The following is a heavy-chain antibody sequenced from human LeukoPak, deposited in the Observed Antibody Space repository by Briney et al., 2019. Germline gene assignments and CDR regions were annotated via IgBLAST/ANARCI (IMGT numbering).Heavy chain of an antibody. D-gene: IGHD6-13*01. J-gene: IGHJ4*02. Sequence: PSETLSLTCAVYGGSFSGYYWSWIRHPPGKGLEWIGEINHSGSTNYNPSLKSRVTISVDTSKNQFSLKLSSVTAADTAVYYCARGRGYSSSRYFYWGRGTLVTVSS. V-gene: IGHV4-34*01. CDR2: INHSGST. CDR3: ARGRGYSSSRYFY. CDR1: GGSFSGYY.